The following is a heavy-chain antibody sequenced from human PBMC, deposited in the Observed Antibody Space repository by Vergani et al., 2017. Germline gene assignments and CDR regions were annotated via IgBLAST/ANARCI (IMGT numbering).Heavy chain of an antibody. CDR1: GGTFGSYT. J-gene: IGHJ4*02. CDR3: ASFCSSTSCFYFDY. Sequence: QVQLVQSGAEVKKPGSSVKVSCKASGGTFGSYTISWVRQAPGQGLEWMGRIIPILGIANYAQKFQGRVTITADKSTSTAYMELSSLRSEDTAVYYCASFCSSTSCFYFDYWGQGTLVTVSS. CDR2: IIPILGIA. V-gene: IGHV1-69*02. D-gene: IGHD2-2*01.